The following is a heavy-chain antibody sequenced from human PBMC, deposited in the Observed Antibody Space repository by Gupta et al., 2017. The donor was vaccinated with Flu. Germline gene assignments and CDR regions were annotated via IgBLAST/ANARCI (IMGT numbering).Heavy chain of an antibody. CDR1: YT. CDR3: AKTHCSSTSCFNYMDV. D-gene: IGHD2-2*01. CDR2: ISWDGDST. Sequence: YTMHWVRQPPGKGLQWVSLISWDGDSTYYADSVKGRFTVSRDNSKNSLYLQMNSLRPEDTALYFCAKTHCSSTSCFNYMDVWGKGTTVTVSS. V-gene: IGHV3-43*01. J-gene: IGHJ6*03.